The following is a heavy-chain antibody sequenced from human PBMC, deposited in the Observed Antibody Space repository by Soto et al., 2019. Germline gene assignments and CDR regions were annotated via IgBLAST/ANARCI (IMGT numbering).Heavy chain of an antibody. J-gene: IGHJ6*04. V-gene: IGHV3-48*02. CDR3: ARDRSSSWYYYYYGTDV. CDR2: ISSSSSTI. D-gene: IGHD6-13*01. CDR1: GFTFSSYS. Sequence: EVQLVESGGGLVQPGGSLRVSCAASGFTFSSYSMNWVRQAPGKGLEWVSYISSSSSTIYYADSVKGRFTISRDNAKNSLYLQMNSLRDEDTAVYYCARDRSSSWYYYYYGTDVWGEGTTVTVSS.